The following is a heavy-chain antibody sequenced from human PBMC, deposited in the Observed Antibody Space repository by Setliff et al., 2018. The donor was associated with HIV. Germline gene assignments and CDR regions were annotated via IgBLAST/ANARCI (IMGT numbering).Heavy chain of an antibody. CDR2: IKANTEGGTT. D-gene: IGHD3-22*01. CDR3: TTAPFTIILVEISEDAFDI. CDR1: GFTFNDAW. V-gene: IGHV3-15*01. Sequence: PGGSLRLSCAGSGFTFNDAWISWVRQAPGKGLDWVGRIKANTEGGTTDYAAPVRGRFTISRDDSKNTVYLQMDSLKTEDTAIYYCTTAPFTIILVEISEDAFDIWGQGTVVTVSS. J-gene: IGHJ3*02.